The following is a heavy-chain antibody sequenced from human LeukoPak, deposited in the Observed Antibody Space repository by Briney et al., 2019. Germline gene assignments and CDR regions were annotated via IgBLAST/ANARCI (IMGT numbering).Heavy chain of an antibody. CDR1: GYSFSSYW. J-gene: IGHJ4*02. CDR2: IYRDDSDT. V-gene: IGHV5-51*01. Sequence: GESLKISCKGSGYSFSSYWIAWVRQMPGKGLDWMGIIYRDDSDTKYSPSFQGQVTMSVDKSISTAYLQWSSLKASDTAMYYCAIFHSSFSDLFYFDYWGQGALVTVSS. CDR3: AIFHSSFSDLFYFDY. D-gene: IGHD6-19*01.